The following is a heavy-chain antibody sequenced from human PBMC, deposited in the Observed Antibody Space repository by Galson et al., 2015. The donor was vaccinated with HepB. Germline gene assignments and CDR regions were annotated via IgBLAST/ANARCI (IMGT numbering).Heavy chain of an antibody. D-gene: IGHD2-15*01. V-gene: IGHV3-48*02. CDR1: GFIFSTYS. Sequence: SLRLSCAASGFIFSTYSMNWVRQAPGKGLEWLSYIRSGRTGKYYADSVKGRFTISRDNAKNSLYLQMNSLRDEDTAVYYCARDGCGGRCYYDAMDGGCEATAVTGSA. CDR2: IRSGRTGK. J-gene: IGHJ6*04. CDR3: ARDGCGGRCYYDAMDG.